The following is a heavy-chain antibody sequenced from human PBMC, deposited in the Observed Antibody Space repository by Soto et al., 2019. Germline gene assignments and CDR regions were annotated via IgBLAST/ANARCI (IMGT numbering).Heavy chain of an antibody. V-gene: IGHV3-21*01. J-gene: IGHJ1*01. D-gene: IGHD3-9*01. CDR3: ARDLHFRNYYDILTGYRAEYFQH. CDR1: GFTFSSYS. Sequence: GGSLRLSCAASGFTFSSYSMNWVRQAPGKGLEWVSSISSSSSYIYYADSVKGRFTISRDNAKNSLYLQMNSLRAEDTAVYYCARDLHFRNYYDILTGYRAEYFQHWGQGTLVTVAS. CDR2: ISSSSSYI.